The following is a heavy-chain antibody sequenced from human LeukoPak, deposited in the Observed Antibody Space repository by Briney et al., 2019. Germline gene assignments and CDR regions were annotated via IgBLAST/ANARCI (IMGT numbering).Heavy chain of an antibody. CDR1: GLTVNTNF. J-gene: IGHJ5*02. CDR3: DP. CDR2: IYPSGST. Sequence: PGGSLRLSCAASGLTVNTNFMSWVRQAPGKGLEWVSVIYPSGSTHYGDAVKGRFTISRDNFKSAVSLEMSSVTDEDTAVYQFDPWGQGTLVTASS. V-gene: IGHV3-53*01.